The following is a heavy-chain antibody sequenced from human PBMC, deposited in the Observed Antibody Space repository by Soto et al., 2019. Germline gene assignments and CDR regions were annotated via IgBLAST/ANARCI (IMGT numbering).Heavy chain of an antibody. V-gene: IGHV3-23*01. CDR3: AKGRFAYVSFYDQ. Sequence: PGGSLRLSCAASGFTFRNFAMSWVRQAPGKGLEWVSGISSSGGITYDADSVKGRFTISRDNSKNTLYLQMDSLRAEDTAVYYCAKGRFAYVSFYDQWGQETRVTVSS. D-gene: IGHD3-16*01. CDR2: ISSSGGIT. CDR1: GFTFRNFA. J-gene: IGHJ4*02.